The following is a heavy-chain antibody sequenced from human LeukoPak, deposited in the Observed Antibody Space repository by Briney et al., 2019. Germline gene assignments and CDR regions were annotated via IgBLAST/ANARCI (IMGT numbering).Heavy chain of an antibody. CDR1: RYTFTSYV. D-gene: IGHD6-19*01. Sequence: ASVKVSCKASRYTFTSYVISWVRQAPRQGLEWMGWSSAYNGNTNYGQKLQGTDTMTTDTSTSTAYIELMSLKSDDTAVYYCARGGSSGWRTPNDDYWGQGTLVTVSS. CDR3: ARGGSSGWRTPNDDY. J-gene: IGHJ4*02. V-gene: IGHV1-18*01. CDR2: SSAYNGNT.